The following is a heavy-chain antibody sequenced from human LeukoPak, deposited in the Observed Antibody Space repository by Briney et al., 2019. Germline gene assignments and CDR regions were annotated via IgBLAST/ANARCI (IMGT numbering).Heavy chain of an antibody. Sequence: SETLSLTCTVSGYSISSGYYWGWIRQPPGKGLEWIGSIYHSGSTYYNPSLKSRVTISVDTSKNQFSLKLSSVTAADTAVYYCARASGGWAQFDYWGQGTLVTVSS. D-gene: IGHD6-19*01. V-gene: IGHV4-38-2*02. CDR2: IYHSGST. CDR1: GYSISSGYY. J-gene: IGHJ4*02. CDR3: ARASGGWAQFDY.